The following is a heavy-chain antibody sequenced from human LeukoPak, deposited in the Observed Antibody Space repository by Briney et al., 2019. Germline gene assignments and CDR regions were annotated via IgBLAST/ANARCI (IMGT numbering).Heavy chain of an antibody. Sequence: GGSLRLSCAASGFTFSSYEMNWVRQAPGKGLEWLSYIKNDGSKIYYTDSVKGRFTISRDNAKNSLFLQMNSLRAEDTDVYYCVRGSLSDRGDYWGQGTLVTVSS. CDR3: VRGSLSDRGDY. D-gene: IGHD3-16*01. CDR2: IKNDGSKI. CDR1: GFTFSSYE. J-gene: IGHJ4*02. V-gene: IGHV3-48*03.